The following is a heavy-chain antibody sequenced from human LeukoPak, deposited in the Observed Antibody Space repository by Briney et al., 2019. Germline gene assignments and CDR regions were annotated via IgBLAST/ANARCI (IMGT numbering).Heavy chain of an antibody. D-gene: IGHD1-26*01. J-gene: IGHJ4*02. CDR2: INPNSGNS. Sequence: ASVKVSCKASGYTFTSHDINWVRQAAGQGLEWVGYINPNSGNSVYAQNFQGRVTLTRNTSINTAYMELTSLRSEDTAVYYCARVPRESYSHWGQGTRVTVSS. V-gene: IGHV1-8*01. CDR3: ARVPRESYSH. CDR1: GYTFTSHD.